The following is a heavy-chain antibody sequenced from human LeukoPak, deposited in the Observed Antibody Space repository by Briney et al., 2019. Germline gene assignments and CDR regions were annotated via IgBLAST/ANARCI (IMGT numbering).Heavy chain of an antibody. J-gene: IGHJ3*02. CDR1: GFTFNSYA. CDR3: ARDRPPVYSSSSRAFDI. Sequence: GGSLRLSCAASGFTFNSYAMQWVRQARGRGLEYVSAISINGGSTYYANSVKGRFTISRDNPKNTLYLQMGSLRAEDMAVYYCARDRPPVYSSSSRAFDIWGQGTMVIVSS. V-gene: IGHV3-64*01. D-gene: IGHD6-6*01. CDR2: ISINGGST.